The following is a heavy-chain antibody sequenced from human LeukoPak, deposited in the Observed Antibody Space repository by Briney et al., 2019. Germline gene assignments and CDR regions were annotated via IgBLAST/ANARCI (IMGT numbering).Heavy chain of an antibody. D-gene: IGHD3-22*01. CDR2: ISSSSSYI. CDR1: GFTFSSYG. CDR3: ARAHKEDSSGYYPWFDP. J-gene: IGHJ5*02. V-gene: IGHV3-21*01. Sequence: GGSLRLSCAASGFTFSSYGMNWVRQAPGKGLEWVSSISSSSSYIYYADSVKGRFTISRDNPKNSLYLQMNSLRAEDTAVYYCARAHKEDSSGYYPWFDPWGQGTLVTVSS.